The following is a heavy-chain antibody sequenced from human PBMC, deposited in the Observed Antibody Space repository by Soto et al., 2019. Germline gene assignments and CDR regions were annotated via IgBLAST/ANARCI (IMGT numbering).Heavy chain of an antibody. D-gene: IGHD1-1*01. CDR3: ARDEGTTGTIPKDY. CDR2: ISYDGNNK. V-gene: IGHV3-30-3*01. CDR1: GFTFSSYA. Sequence: QVQLVESGGGVVQPGRSPRLSCAASGFTFSSYAMHWVRQAPGKGLEWVAVISYDGNNKYYPDSVKGRFTISRDNSKNTLYLQMNSLRPEDTAVYYCARDEGTTGTIPKDYWGQGTLVTVSS. J-gene: IGHJ4*02.